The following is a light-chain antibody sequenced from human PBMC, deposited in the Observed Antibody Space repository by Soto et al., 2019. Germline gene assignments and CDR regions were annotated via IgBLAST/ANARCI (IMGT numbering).Light chain of an antibody. CDR1: QSVSTI. V-gene: IGKV3-15*01. CDR3: QQYNNWPFS. J-gene: IGKJ5*01. Sequence: EIVMTQSPATLSVSPGERTTLSCRASQSVSTILAWYQQKPGQAPRLLIYGASTRATGIPVRFSGSGSGTEFTLTISSLQSEDSAVYFCQQYNNWPFSFGQGTRLEIK. CDR2: GAS.